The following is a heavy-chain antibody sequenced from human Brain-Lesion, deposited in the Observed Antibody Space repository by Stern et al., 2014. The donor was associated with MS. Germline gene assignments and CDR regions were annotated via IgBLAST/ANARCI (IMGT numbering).Heavy chain of an antibody. Sequence: QLEQSGPEVKKPGTSVKVSCKASGFTFTSSAVQWARQARGQRLEWIGWIAVGSGNTNYAQKFQERVTITRDMSTSTAYMELSSLRSEDTAVYYCAADPTTGSSSWYYIPNWFDPWGQGTLVTVSS. D-gene: IGHD6-13*01. CDR2: IAVGSGNT. V-gene: IGHV1-58*01. J-gene: IGHJ5*02. CDR3: AADPTTGSSSWYYIPNWFDP. CDR1: GFTFTSSA.